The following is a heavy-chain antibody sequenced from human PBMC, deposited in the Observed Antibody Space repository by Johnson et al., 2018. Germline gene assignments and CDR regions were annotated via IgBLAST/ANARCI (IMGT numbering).Heavy chain of an antibody. J-gene: IGHJ3*02. Sequence: QVQLVESGPGLVKXSETLSLTCTVSGGSISSYYWSWIRQPPGKGLEWIGYIYYSGSTNYNPSLKSRVTISVDTSKNQFSLKLSSVTAADTAVYYCATPGQGDGYRDGAFDIWGQGTMVTVSS. CDR2: IYYSGST. CDR1: GGSISSYY. CDR3: ATPGQGDGYRDGAFDI. V-gene: IGHV4-59*01. D-gene: IGHD5-24*01.